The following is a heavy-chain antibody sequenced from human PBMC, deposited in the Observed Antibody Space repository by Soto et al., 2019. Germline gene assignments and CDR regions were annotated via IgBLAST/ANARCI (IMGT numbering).Heavy chain of an antibody. CDR3: PKGQWLAYFDY. CDR2: TRNKANSYTT. V-gene: IGHV3-72*01. CDR1: GFTFSDHY. D-gene: IGHD6-19*01. J-gene: IGHJ4*02. Sequence: VGSLRLSCAASGFTFSDHYMDWVRQAPGKGLEWVGRTRNKANSYTTEYAASVKGRFTISRDDSKNSLYLQMNSLKTEDTAVYYCPKGQWLAYFDYWGQGTLVTVSS.